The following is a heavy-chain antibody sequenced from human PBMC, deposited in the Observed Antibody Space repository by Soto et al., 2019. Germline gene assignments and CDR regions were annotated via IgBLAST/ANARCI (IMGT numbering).Heavy chain of an antibody. CDR1: GFTFSSYS. Sequence: EVQLVESGGGLVQPGGSLRLSCAAAGFTFSSYSMNWVRQAPGKGLEWVSYISSSRSTIYYADSVKGRFTISRDNAKNSLYLQMNSLRAEDTAVYYCARDADFWSGFDIWGQGTMVTVSS. CDR2: ISSSRSTI. D-gene: IGHD3-3*01. CDR3: ARDADFWSGFDI. J-gene: IGHJ3*02. V-gene: IGHV3-48*01.